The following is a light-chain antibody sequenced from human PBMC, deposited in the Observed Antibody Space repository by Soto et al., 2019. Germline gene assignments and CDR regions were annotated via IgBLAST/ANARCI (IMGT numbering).Light chain of an antibody. CDR1: QSVSSSY. J-gene: IGKJ1*01. CDR3: QQSYSTPPWT. Sequence: ELVLTQSPGTLSLSPGERATLSCRASQSVSSSYLAWYQQKPGQAPRLLILGASTRATGIPDRFSGSGSGTDFTLTISRLEPADFAVYYCQQSYSTPPWTFGQGTKVDIK. CDR2: GAS. V-gene: IGKV3-20*01.